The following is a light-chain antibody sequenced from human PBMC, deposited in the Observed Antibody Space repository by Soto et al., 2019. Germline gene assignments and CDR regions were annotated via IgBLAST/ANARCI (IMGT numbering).Light chain of an antibody. CDR3: QQHSNYPLT. CDR2: GAF. Sequence: EIVLTQSPGTLSLSAGERAALSCRASQSVRSSYLAWYQQKPGQAPRLLIYGAFSRASGIPDRFSGSGSGTEFTLTISSLQPDDSATYYCQQHSNYPLTFGGGTKVDIK. V-gene: IGKV3-20*01. CDR1: QSVRSSY. J-gene: IGKJ4*01.